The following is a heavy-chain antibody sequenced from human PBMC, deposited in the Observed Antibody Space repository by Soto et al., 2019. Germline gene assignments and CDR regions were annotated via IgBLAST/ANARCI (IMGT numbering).Heavy chain of an antibody. J-gene: IGHJ4*02. V-gene: IGHV4-39*01. CDR1: GGSISSSGYY. CDR3: GVAVAGEPFDY. D-gene: IGHD6-19*01. Sequence: QLQLQESGPGLVKPSETLSLTCTVSGGSISSSGYYWGWIRQPPGKGLEWIGSIYYSGSTYYNPSLKSRVTISVDTSKNQFSLKLSSVTAADTAVYYCGVAVAGEPFDYWGQGTLVTVSS. CDR2: IYYSGST.